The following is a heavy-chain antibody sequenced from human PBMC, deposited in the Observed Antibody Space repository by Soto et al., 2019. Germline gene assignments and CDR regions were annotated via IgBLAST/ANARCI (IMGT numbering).Heavy chain of an antibody. CDR1: GDSVTSGSYY. V-gene: IGHV4-61*03. D-gene: IGHD7-27*01. CDR2: ISYTGRT. J-gene: IGHJ6*02. Sequence: SETLSLTCIVYGDSVTSGSYYWTWLRQPPGTGLEWIGYISYTGRTKYNPSLQSLVTISVDTSKNDFSLNLSSVTAADTAVYFCAREWGLLPYYVMNVWGHGTAVTVSS. CDR3: AREWGLLPYYVMNV.